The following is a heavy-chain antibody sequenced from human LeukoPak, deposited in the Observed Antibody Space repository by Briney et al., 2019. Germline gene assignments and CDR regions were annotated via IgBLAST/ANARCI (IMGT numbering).Heavy chain of an antibody. J-gene: IGHJ4*02. CDR2: INPSGGST. D-gene: IGHD6-19*01. CDR1: GYTFNNHY. CDR3: ARQGTYSSAIVMGY. V-gene: IGHV1-46*02. Sequence: ASVKVSCKASGYTFNNHYMYWVRQAPGQGLEWMGVINPSGGSTSYAQKFQGRVTMTRDTSTRTVYMEVNSLRSEDTAVYYCARQGTYSSAIVMGYWGQGTLVTVSS.